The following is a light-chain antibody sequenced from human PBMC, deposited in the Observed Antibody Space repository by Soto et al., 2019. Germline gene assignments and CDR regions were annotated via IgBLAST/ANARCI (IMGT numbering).Light chain of an antibody. Sequence: QSALTQPASVSGSPGQSITISCPRTSSDVGGFNSVSWYQLRPGTAPKLILYDVVDRPSGVSYRFSGSKSGNTASLTISGLQAADEADYFCSSYTSTMTNVFGSGTKVTVL. CDR1: SSDVGGFNS. J-gene: IGLJ1*01. V-gene: IGLV2-14*03. CDR2: DVV. CDR3: SSYTSTMTNV.